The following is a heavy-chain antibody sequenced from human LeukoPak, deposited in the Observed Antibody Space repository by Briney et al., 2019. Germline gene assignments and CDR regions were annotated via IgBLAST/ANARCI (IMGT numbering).Heavy chain of an antibody. J-gene: IGHJ4*02. D-gene: IGHD4-11*01. CDR1: GFTFSDYW. CDR3: TKSRSNHY. Sequence: PGGSLRLSCAASGFTFSDYWMHWVRQAPGKGLEWVANINQDGSEKYYVDSVKGRLTISRDNAKKSLYLPMNSLRDEDTAVYGCTKSRSNHYWGQGTLVTVST. V-gene: IGHV3-7*01. CDR2: INQDGSEK.